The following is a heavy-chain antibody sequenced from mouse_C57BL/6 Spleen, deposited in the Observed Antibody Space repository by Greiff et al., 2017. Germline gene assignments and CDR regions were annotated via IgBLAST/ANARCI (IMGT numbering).Heavy chain of an antibody. V-gene: IGHV1-62-2*01. CDR3: ARREGRDYYGYFDY. D-gene: IGHD1-1*01. CDR1: GYTFTEYT. CDR2: FYPGSGSI. Sequence: QVHVKQSGAELVKPGASVKLSCKASGYTFTEYTIHWVKQRSGQGLEWIGWFYPGSGSIKYNEKFKDKATLTADKSSSTVYMELRRLTSEDSAVYCCARREGRDYYGYFDYWGQGTTLTVSS. J-gene: IGHJ2*01.